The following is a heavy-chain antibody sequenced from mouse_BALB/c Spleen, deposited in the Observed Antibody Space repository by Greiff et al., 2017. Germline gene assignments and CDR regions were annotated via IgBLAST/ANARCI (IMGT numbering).Heavy chain of an antibody. CDR2: IWWDDDK. J-gene: IGHJ4*01. CDR1: GFSLSTSGMG. V-gene: IGHV8-8*01. D-gene: IGHD4-1*02. CDR3: SRSQLGRDAMDY. Sequence: QVTLKVSGPGILQPSQTLSLTCSFSGFSLSTSGMGVGWIRQPSGKGLEWLAHIWWDDDKRYNPAMKSRLTIPKDTSSNQVFLKIASVDTADTATYYCSRSQLGRDAMDYWGQGTSVTVSS.